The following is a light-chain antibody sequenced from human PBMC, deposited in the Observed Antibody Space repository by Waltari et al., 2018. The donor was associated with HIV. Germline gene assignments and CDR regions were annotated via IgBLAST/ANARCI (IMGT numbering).Light chain of an antibody. V-gene: IGKV3-11*01. CDR3: QQRNIWPPMYT. CDR2: DAS. CDR1: QSVNNY. Sequence: EIVLTQSPATLSLSPGERATLSCRASQSVNNYLGWYQQKPGQAPMLLIYDASNRATGIPARFSGSGSGTDFILTISSLEPEDVAVYYCQQRNIWPPMYTFGQGTKLEI. J-gene: IGKJ2*01.